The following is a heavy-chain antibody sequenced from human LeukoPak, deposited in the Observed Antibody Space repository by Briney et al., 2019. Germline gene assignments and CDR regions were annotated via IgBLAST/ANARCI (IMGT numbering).Heavy chain of an antibody. J-gene: IGHJ6*04. Sequence: QSGGSLRLSCAASGFTFSSYDMHWVRQATGEGLEWVSAIGTAGDPYYPGSVKGRFTISRENAKNSLYLHMNSLRAGDTAVYYCARANLTFWGMDVWGKGTTVTVST. CDR2: IGTAGDP. CDR3: ARANLTFWGMDV. CDR1: GFTFSSYD. V-gene: IGHV3-13*05. D-gene: IGHD2-8*01.